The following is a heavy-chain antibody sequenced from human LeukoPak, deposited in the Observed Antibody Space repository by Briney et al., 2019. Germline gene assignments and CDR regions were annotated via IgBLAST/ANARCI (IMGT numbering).Heavy chain of an antibody. J-gene: IGHJ3*02. D-gene: IGHD7-27*01. Sequence: SETLSLTCIVSGGSISSYYWSWIRQPPGKGLEWIGYIYYSGSTKYNPSLKSRVTLSVDKSKNQFSPKLRSVTAADTAVYYCARSNWGLVAFDIWGQGTMVTVSS. CDR3: ARSNWGLVAFDI. V-gene: IGHV4-59*01. CDR2: IYYSGST. CDR1: GGSISSYY.